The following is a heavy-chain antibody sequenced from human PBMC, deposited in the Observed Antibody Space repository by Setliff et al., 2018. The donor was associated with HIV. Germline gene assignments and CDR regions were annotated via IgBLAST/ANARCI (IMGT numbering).Heavy chain of an antibody. D-gene: IGHD3-22*01. V-gene: IGHV1-69*05. J-gene: IGHJ3*02. CDR2: SIPMYGTS. CDR1: GGTFSSYA. CDR3: ASTRLSYDSSGYDPHDAFDI. Sequence: SVKVSCKASGGTFSSYAISWVRQAPGQGLEWMGGSIPMYGTSNYAQKFQGRVTITTDESTRTAYMEVSSLRSEDTAVYYCASTRLSYDSSGYDPHDAFDIWGQGTMVTVSS.